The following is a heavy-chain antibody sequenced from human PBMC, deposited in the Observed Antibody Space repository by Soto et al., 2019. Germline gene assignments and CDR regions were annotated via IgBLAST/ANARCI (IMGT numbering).Heavy chain of an antibody. CDR3: AKAPYYDILTGYYLFDY. CDR1: GFTCSSYA. CDR2: ISGSGGST. Sequence: GVLRLSCASSGFTCSSYAMSWVRQAPGKGLEWVSAISGSGGSTYYADSVKGRFTISRDNSKNTLYLQMNSLRAEDTAVYYCAKAPYYDILTGYYLFDYWGQGTLVTVSS. D-gene: IGHD3-9*01. V-gene: IGHV3-23*01. J-gene: IGHJ4*02.